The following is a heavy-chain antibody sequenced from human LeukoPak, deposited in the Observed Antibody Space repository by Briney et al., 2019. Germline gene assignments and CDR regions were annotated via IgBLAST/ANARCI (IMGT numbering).Heavy chain of an antibody. J-gene: IGHJ4*02. V-gene: IGHV4-59*01. D-gene: IGHD3-22*01. CDR3: ARGKVVVISLYYFDY. CDR2: IYYSGST. Sequence: PSETLSLTCTVSGGSLSSYYWSWIRQPPGKGLEWIGYIYYSGSTNYNPSLKSRVTISVDTSKNQFSLKLSSVTAADTAVYYCARGKVVVISLYYFDYWGQGTLVTVSS. CDR1: GGSLSSYY.